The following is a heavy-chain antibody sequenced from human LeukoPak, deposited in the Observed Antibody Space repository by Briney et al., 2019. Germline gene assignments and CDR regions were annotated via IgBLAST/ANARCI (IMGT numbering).Heavy chain of an antibody. CDR1: GFTFSSYA. CDR3: AKDILTGIAVADVFDY. D-gene: IGHD6-19*01. V-gene: IGHV3-23*01. Sequence: PGGSLRLSCAASGFTFSSYAMSWVRQAPGKRLEWVSAISGSGGSTYYADSVKGRFTISRDNSKNTLYLQMNSLRAEDTAVYYCAKDILTGIAVADVFDYWGQGTLVTVSS. CDR2: ISGSGGST. J-gene: IGHJ4*02.